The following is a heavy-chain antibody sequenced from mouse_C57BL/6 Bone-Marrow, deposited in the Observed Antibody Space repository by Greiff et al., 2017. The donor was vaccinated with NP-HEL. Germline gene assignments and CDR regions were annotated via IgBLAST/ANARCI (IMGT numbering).Heavy chain of an antibody. CDR3: ARSGYYGRGFAMDY. CDR2: IYPRSGNT. Sequence: VQLQQSGAELARPGASVKLSCKASGYTFTSYGISWVKQRTGQGLEWIGEIYPRSGNTYYNEKFKGKATLTEDKSSSTAYMELRSLTSEDSAVYFCARSGYYGRGFAMDYWGQGTSVTVSS. CDR1: GYTFTSYG. J-gene: IGHJ4*01. D-gene: IGHD1-1*01. V-gene: IGHV1-81*01.